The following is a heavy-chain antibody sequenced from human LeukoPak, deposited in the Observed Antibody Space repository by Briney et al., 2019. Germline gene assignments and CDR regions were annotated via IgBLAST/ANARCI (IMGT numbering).Heavy chain of an antibody. V-gene: IGHV4-4*07. CDR3: AREAETYSSGFYYDQ. D-gene: IGHD5-18*01. Sequence: SETLSLTCNVSGDSFSNYYWSWIRQPAGRGPEWIGRIYGSGGSNYNASLKSRVSISVDKSKNRFSLNLTSVTAADTAVYYCAREAETYSSGFYYDQWGQGTLVTVSS. CDR2: IYGSGGS. CDR1: GDSFSNYY. J-gene: IGHJ4*02.